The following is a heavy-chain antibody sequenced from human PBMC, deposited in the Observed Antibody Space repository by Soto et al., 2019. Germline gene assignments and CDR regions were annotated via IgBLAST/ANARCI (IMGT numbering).Heavy chain of an antibody. D-gene: IGHD2-2*01. CDR2: ISGSGDNT. Sequence: XVSLRLSCAAPGFTFSSYAMTWVRQAPGKGLEWVSTISGSGDNTYYAESVKGRFTISRDNSKNTLYLQMNSLRAEDTAVYYCAKDRYCSGPSCSSLDYWGQGTLVTVSS. CDR3: AKDRYCSGPSCSSLDY. CDR1: GFTFSSYA. V-gene: IGHV3-23*01. J-gene: IGHJ4*02.